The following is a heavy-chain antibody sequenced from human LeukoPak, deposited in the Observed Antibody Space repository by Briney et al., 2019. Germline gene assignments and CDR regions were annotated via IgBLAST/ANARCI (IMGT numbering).Heavy chain of an antibody. J-gene: IGHJ4*02. D-gene: IGHD3-9*01. CDR2: ISSSSTI. CDR3: ARGVILTGYASTDFDY. CDR1: GFTFNSFS. V-gene: IGHV3-48*02. Sequence: GGSLRLSCAASGFTFNSFSMIWERQAPGQGREWVSYISSSSTIYYADSVKGRFTISREYAKNSLYLQMNSMRDEDTAVYYCARGVILTGYASTDFDYWGQGTLVTVSS.